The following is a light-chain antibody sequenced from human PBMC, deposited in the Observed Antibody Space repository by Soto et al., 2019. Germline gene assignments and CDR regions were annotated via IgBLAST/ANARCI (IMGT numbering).Light chain of an antibody. V-gene: IGLV1-40*01. CDR1: SSNIGAIYD. CDR3: QSYDSSLSAVV. CDR2: GNT. Sequence: QSVLTQPPSVSGAPGQRVTISCTGSSSNIGAIYDVHWYQQVPGTAPKLLIYGNTNRPSGVPDRFSGSKSGTSASLAITGLQAEDEADYYCQSYDSSLSAVVFGGGTKVTVL. J-gene: IGLJ2*01.